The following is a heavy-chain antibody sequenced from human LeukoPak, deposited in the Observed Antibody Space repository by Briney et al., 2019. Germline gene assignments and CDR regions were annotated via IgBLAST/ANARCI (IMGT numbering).Heavy chain of an antibody. CDR3: ARDQDSLVRGVIGY. J-gene: IGHJ4*02. CDR1: GGTFSSYA. D-gene: IGHD3-10*01. V-gene: IGHV1-18*01. CDR2: IGPYNGNT. Sequence: ASVKVSCKASGGTFSSYAISWVRQAPGQGLEWMGWIGPYNGNTNYARNLQGRVTMTTDTSTSTAYMELGSLGSDDTAVYYCARDQDSLVRGVIGYWGQGTLVTVSS.